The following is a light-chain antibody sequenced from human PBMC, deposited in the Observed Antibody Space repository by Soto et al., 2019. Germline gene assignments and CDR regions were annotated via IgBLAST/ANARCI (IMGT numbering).Light chain of an antibody. V-gene: IGKV3-20*01. J-gene: IGKJ3*01. CDR3: QQYGSSPFT. CDR1: QSVSSSY. Sequence: EIVLTQSPGTLSLSPGERATLSCRASQSVSSSYLAWYQQKPGQAPRLLIYGASSRATGIPDRFSGSGSVTDFTLTISRLEPEDFAVYYCQQYGSSPFTFRPGTKVDIK. CDR2: GAS.